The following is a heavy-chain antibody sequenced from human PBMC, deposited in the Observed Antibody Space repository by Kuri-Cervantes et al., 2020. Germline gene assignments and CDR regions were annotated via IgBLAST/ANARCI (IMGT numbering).Heavy chain of an antibody. J-gene: IGHJ4*02. CDR1: GFTFSSYW. D-gene: IGHD6-19*01. V-gene: IGHV3-7*01. Sequence: GESLKISCAASGFTFSSYWMHWVRQAPGKGLEWVANIKQDGSEKYYVDSVKGRFTISRDNAKNSLYLQMNSLRAEDTAVYCCARHRSGWYSFDYWGQGTLVTVSS. CDR2: IKQDGSEK. CDR3: ARHRSGWYSFDY.